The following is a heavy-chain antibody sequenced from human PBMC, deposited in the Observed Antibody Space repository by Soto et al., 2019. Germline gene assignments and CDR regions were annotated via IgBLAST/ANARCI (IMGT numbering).Heavy chain of an antibody. J-gene: IGHJ4*02. V-gene: IGHV1-8*01. Sequence: QVQLVQSGAEVKKPGASVKVSCKASGYTFTSYDINWVRQATGQGLEWMGWMNPNSGNTGNAQKFQGRVTMTRNTSISTAYMELSSLRSEDTAVYYCAITYYYGSGSYYTRLLDYWGQGTLVTVSS. CDR3: AITYYYGSGSYYTRLLDY. D-gene: IGHD3-10*01. CDR2: MNPNSGNT. CDR1: GYTFTSYD.